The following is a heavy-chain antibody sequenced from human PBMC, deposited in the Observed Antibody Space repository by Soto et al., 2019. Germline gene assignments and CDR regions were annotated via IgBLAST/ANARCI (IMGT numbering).Heavy chain of an antibody. CDR1: GFMFSIYG. Sequence: QVQLVESGGGVVQPGRSLRLSCAASGFMFSIYGIHWVRQAPGKGLEWGAVISYDGSSKYYADSVEGRFTVSRDNSRDTAYLQMDSLRAEDTAVYFCAKDAPKPPHYYYGMDVWGQGTTVTISS. J-gene: IGHJ6*02. CDR3: AKDAPKPPHYYYGMDV. CDR2: ISYDGSSK. V-gene: IGHV3-30*18.